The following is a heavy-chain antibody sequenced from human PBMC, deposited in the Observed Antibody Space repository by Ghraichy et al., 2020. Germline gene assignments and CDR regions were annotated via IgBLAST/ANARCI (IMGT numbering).Heavy chain of an antibody. Sequence: TLSLTCAASGFTFSSYAMSWVRQAPGKGLEWVSAISGSGGSTYYADSVKGRFTISRDNSKNTLYLQMNSLRAEDTAVYYCATPRGYCSSTSCYVSRGFSWFDPWGQGTLVTVSS. V-gene: IGHV3-23*01. CDR2: ISGSGGST. J-gene: IGHJ5*02. D-gene: IGHD2-2*01. CDR3: ATPRGYCSSTSCYVSRGFSWFDP. CDR1: GFTFSSYA.